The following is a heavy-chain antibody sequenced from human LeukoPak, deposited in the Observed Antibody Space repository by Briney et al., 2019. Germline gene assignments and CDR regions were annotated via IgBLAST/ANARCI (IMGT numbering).Heavy chain of an antibody. V-gene: IGHV4-31*02. Sequence: SETLSLTCAVYGGSFSGYYWSWIRQHPGKGLEWIGYIYYSGSTYYNPSLKSRVTISVDTSKNQFSLKLSSVTAADTAVYYCARAIFDSSGYYYHFDYWGQGTLVTVSS. D-gene: IGHD3-22*01. CDR3: ARAIFDSSGYYYHFDY. CDR2: IYYSGST. CDR1: GGSFSGYY. J-gene: IGHJ4*02.